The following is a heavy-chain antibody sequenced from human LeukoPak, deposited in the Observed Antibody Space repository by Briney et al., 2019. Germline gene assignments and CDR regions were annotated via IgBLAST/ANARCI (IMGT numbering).Heavy chain of an antibody. CDR3: ARVADRFGYNYGIDEYFDY. V-gene: IGHV4-4*07. D-gene: IGHD5-18*01. J-gene: IGHJ4*02. CDR2: IYASGTT. Sequence: SETLSLTCTVSGGSIKSYYWSWIRQPAGEGLEWLGHIYASGTTNYNPSLNSRVTMSVDTSKNQFSLRLASVTAADTAVYYCARVADRFGYNYGIDEYFDYWGQGTLVTVSS. CDR1: GGSIKSYY.